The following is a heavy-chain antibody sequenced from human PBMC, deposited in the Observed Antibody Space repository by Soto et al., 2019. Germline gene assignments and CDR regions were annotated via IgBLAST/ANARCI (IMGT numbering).Heavy chain of an antibody. CDR2: ISGSGGST. CDR1: GFTFSMFA. V-gene: IGHV3-23*01. J-gene: IGHJ5*01. Sequence: GGSLRLSCVGSGFTFSMFAMSWVRQAPGKGLEWISSISGSGGSTYYADSVKGRFTVSRDNSKTTVFLQMNSLRTEDTAVYFCAKERNFWSGTAGFDSWGQGSPVTVSS. D-gene: IGHD3-3*01. CDR3: AKERNFWSGTAGFDS.